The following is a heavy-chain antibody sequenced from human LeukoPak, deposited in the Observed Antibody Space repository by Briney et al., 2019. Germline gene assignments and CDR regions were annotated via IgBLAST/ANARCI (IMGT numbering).Heavy chain of an antibody. Sequence: SETLSLTXTVSGGSISSGDYYWSWIGQPPGKGLQWIGYIYYSGSTYYNPSLKSRVTISVDTSKNQFSLKLSSVTAADTAVYYCARFNRDQLANSAFDIWGQGTMVTVSS. CDR3: ARFNRDQLANSAFDI. V-gene: IGHV4-30-4*08. J-gene: IGHJ3*02. CDR1: GGSISSGDYY. CDR2: IYYSGST. D-gene: IGHD2-2*01.